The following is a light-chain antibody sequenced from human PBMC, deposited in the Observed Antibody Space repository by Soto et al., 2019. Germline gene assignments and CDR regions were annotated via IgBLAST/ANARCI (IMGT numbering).Light chain of an antibody. V-gene: IGKV3-11*01. CDR3: QQRANWPAT. CDR2: DAS. Sequence: EIVLAQSPATLSLSPGERVTLTCRASQSVRSYLAWYQQKPGQAPRLLIYDASNRATGIPARFSGSGSGPDFTLTISSLEPEDFALYYCQQRANWPATFGQGTRLEIK. J-gene: IGKJ5*01. CDR1: QSVRSY.